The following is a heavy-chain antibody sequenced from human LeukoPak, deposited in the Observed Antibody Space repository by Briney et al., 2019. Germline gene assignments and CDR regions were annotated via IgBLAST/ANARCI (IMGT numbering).Heavy chain of an antibody. CDR2: INPNSGGT. Sequence: ASVKVSCKASGYTFTGYYMHWVRQAPGQGLEWMGRINPNSGGTNYAQKFQGRVTMTRDTSISTAYMELSSLRSEDTAVYYCARVRDGGSGSYYVDYWGQGTLVTVSS. CDR3: ARVRDGGSGSYYVDY. V-gene: IGHV1-2*06. J-gene: IGHJ4*02. CDR1: GYTFTGYY. D-gene: IGHD3-10*01.